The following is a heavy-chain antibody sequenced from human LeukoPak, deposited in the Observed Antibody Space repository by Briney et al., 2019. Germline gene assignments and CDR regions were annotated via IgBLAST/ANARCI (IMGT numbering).Heavy chain of an antibody. D-gene: IGHD1-14*01. J-gene: IGHJ4*02. CDR1: GFTFSSYA. CDR2: ISYDGSNK. Sequence: GRSLRLSCAASGFTFSSYAMHWVHQAPGKGLEWVAVISYDGSNKYYADSVKGRFTISRDNSKNTLYLQMNSLRAEDTAVYYCAKAGGTSWQYYFDYWGQGTLVTVSS. V-gene: IGHV3-30*04. CDR3: AKAGGTSWQYYFDY.